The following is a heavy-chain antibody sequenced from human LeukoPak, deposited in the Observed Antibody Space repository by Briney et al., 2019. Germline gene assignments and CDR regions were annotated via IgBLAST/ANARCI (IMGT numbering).Heavy chain of an antibody. Sequence: PGGSLRLSCAASGFTFSSYGMTWVRQAPGKGLEWVSYISSSSSTIYYADSVKGRFTISRDNAKNSLYLQMNSLRAEDTAVYYCATDLFDYMDVWGKGTTVTVSS. D-gene: IGHD2-21*01. CDR2: ISSSSSTI. V-gene: IGHV3-48*01. CDR3: ATDLFDYMDV. J-gene: IGHJ6*03. CDR1: GFTFSSYG.